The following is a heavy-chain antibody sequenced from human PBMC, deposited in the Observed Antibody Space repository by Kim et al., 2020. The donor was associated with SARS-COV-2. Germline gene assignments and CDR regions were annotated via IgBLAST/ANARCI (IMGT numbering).Heavy chain of an antibody. Sequence: SVKVSCKASGYTFSSYDINWVRQATGQGLEWMGWMNPNSGNTAYAQKFQGRVTLIRNTSISTAYMDLSSLRSEDTAVYYCARGKLGSRQFDYWGQGTLV. V-gene: IGHV1-8*01. J-gene: IGHJ4*02. CDR3: ARGKLGSRQFDY. D-gene: IGHD6-13*01. CDR2: MNPNSGNT. CDR1: GYTFSSYD.